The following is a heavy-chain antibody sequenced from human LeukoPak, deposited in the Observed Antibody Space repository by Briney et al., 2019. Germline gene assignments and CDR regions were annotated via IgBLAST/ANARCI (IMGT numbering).Heavy chain of an antibody. CDR1: GGSISSYY. CDR3: ARAGVVVAASGNYFDY. CDR2: IFTSGST. J-gene: IGHJ4*02. V-gene: IGHV4-4*07. D-gene: IGHD2-15*01. Sequence: PSETLSLTCTVSGGSISSYYWSWIRQPAGKGLEWIGRIFTSGSTDYNPSLKSRVTMSVDTSKNQFSLKLSSVTAADTAVYYCARAGVVVAASGNYFDYWGQGTLVTVSS.